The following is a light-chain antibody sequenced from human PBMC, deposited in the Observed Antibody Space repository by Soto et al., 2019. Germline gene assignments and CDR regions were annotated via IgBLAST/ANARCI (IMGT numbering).Light chain of an antibody. Sequence: DIQMTQSPSSLSASVGDRVTITCRASQSISTYLNWYQQKPGKAPKLLIYGAYYLQSGVPSRFSGSGSGTDFTLTISSLQPEHFATYYCQQSYMTFMYTFGQGTKLEIK. CDR3: QQSYMTFMYT. V-gene: IGKV1-39*01. CDR1: QSISTY. J-gene: IGKJ2*01. CDR2: GAY.